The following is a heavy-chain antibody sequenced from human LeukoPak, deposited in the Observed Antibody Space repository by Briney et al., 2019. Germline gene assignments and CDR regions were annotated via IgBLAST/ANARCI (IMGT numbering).Heavy chain of an antibody. J-gene: IGHJ4*02. CDR1: GGTFSSYA. V-gene: IGHV1-69*05. Sequence: SVKVSCKASGGTFSSYAISWVRQAPGQGLEWMGRIIPIFGTANYAQKFQGRVTITTDESTSTAYMELSSLRSEDTAVYYCAREPGYSSGWYYFDYWGQGTLVTVS. D-gene: IGHD6-19*01. CDR3: AREPGYSSGWYYFDY. CDR2: IIPIFGTA.